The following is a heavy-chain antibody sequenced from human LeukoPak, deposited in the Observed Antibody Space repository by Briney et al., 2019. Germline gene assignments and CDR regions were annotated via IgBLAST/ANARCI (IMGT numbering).Heavy chain of an antibody. CDR2: INHSGYA. CDR3: TRMTTGHDY. J-gene: IGHJ4*02. CDR1: GVSFNDYY. V-gene: IGHV4-34*01. Sequence: PSETLSLTCAVSGVSFNDYYWSWVRQTPGKGLEWIGEINHSGYANDSPSLKSRVTLSIDTSRKQFSLNLRSVAVADTGIYYCTRMTTGHDYWGQGTLVTVSS. D-gene: IGHD4-17*01.